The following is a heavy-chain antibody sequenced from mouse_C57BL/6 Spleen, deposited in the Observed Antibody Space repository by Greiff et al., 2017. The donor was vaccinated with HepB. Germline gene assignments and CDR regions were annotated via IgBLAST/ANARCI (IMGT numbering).Heavy chain of an antibody. D-gene: IGHD1-1*01. CDR2: ISSGGDYI. Sequence: EVQLVESGAGLVKPGGSLKLSCAASGFTFSSYAMSWVRQTPEKRLEWVAYISSGGDYIYYADTVKGRFTISRDNARNTLYLQMSSLKSEDTAMYYCTRESHYYGSSYWYFDVWGTGTTVTVSS. V-gene: IGHV5-9-1*02. CDR1: GFTFSSYA. CDR3: TRESHYYGSSYWYFDV. J-gene: IGHJ1*03.